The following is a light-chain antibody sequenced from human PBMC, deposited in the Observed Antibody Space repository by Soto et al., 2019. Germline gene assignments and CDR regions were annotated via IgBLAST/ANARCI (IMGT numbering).Light chain of an antibody. Sequence: QSALTQPPSVSGSPGQSVTISCTGTSSDIGGYNRVSWYQQPPGTAPRLLIYEVSYRPSGVPDRFSGSKSGDTASLTISGLQAEDEADYYCASYTSSSTSVIFGRGTQLTVL. CDR1: SSDIGGYNR. V-gene: IGLV2-18*02. CDR3: ASYTSSSTSVI. CDR2: EVS. J-gene: IGLJ2*01.